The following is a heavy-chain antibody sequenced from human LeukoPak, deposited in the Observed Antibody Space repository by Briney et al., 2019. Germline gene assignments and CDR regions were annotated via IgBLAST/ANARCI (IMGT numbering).Heavy chain of an antibody. D-gene: IGHD6-13*01. V-gene: IGHV1-69*05. Sequence: GSSVKVSCKASGGTFNSYAISWVRQAPGQGLEWMGGIMPLFGTANYAQEFQGRVTITTDESTSTAYMELSSLRSEDTAVYYCARSGIAAQYYFDYWGQGTLVTVSS. CDR2: IMPLFGTA. J-gene: IGHJ4*02. CDR3: ARSGIAAQYYFDY. CDR1: GGTFNSYA.